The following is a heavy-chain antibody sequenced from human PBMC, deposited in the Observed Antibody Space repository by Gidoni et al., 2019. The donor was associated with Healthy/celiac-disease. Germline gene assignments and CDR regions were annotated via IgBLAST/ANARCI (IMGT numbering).Heavy chain of an antibody. CDR2: IYYSGST. V-gene: IGHV4-39*01. Sequence: QLQLQESGPGLVKPSETLSLTCTVSGCSISSSSYYWGWIRQPPGKGLEWIGSIYYSGSTYYNPSLKSRVTISVDTSKNQFSLKLSSVTAADTAVYYCARQGDRYDSSGYYASLDYWGQGTLVTVSS. J-gene: IGHJ4*02. CDR3: ARQGDRYDSSGYYASLDY. D-gene: IGHD3-22*01. CDR1: GCSISSSSYY.